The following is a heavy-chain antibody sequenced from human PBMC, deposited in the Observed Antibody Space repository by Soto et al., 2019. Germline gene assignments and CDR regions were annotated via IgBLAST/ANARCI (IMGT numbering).Heavy chain of an antibody. J-gene: IGHJ4*02. CDR3: TTAMEGGIMITFGVVITRPN. V-gene: IGHV3-15*07. CDR1: SVSNAW. Sequence: SVSNAWMNWVRQAPGKGLEWVGRIKSKTDGGTTDYAAPVKGRFTISRDDSKNTLYLQMNSLKTEDTAVYYCTTAMEGGIMITFGVVITRPNWGQGTLVTVSS. D-gene: IGHD3-16*02. CDR2: IKSKTDGGTT.